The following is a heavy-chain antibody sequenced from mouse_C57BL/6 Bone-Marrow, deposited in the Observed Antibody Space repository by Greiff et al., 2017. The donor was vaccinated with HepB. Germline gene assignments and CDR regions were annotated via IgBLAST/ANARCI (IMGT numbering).Heavy chain of an antibody. CDR1: GFTFSDYG. CDR2: ISSGSSTI. J-gene: IGHJ3*01. Sequence: EVKLMESGGGLVKPGGSLKLSCAASGFTFSDYGMHWVRQAPEKGLEWVAYISSGSSTIYYADTVKGRFTISRDNAKNTLFLQMTSLRSEDTAMYYCARPDGYDGAWFAYWGQGTLVTVSA. D-gene: IGHD2-2*01. V-gene: IGHV5-17*01. CDR3: ARPDGYDGAWFAY.